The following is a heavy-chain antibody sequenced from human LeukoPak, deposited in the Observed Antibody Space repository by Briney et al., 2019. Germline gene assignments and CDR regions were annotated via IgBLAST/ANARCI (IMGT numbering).Heavy chain of an antibody. V-gene: IGHV4-30-4*08. D-gene: IGHD1-14*01. CDR2: IYYSGST. CDR1: GGSISSGDYY. CDR3: ARGRNRLDAFDI. Sequence: SETLSLTCTVSGGSISSGDYYWSWIRQPPGKGLEWIGYIYYSGSTYYNPSLKSRVTISVDTSKNQFSLKLSSVTAADTAVYYCARGRNRLDAFDIWGQGTMVTVSS. J-gene: IGHJ3*02.